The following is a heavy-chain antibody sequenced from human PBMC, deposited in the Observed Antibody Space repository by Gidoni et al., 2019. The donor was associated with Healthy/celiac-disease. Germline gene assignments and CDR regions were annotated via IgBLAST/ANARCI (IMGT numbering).Heavy chain of an antibody. CDR2: ITPSGGST. CDR1: GYTCTSYY. J-gene: IGHJ4*02. Sequence: QVQLVQSGDEVKKPGASVKVSCKASGYTCTSYYMNWVRQAPGQGLEWMGIITPSGGSTSYAQKFQGRVTMTRDTSTSTVYMELSSLRSEDTAVYYCAREPGMKNYWGQGTLVTVSS. D-gene: IGHD6-13*01. CDR3: AREPGMKNY. V-gene: IGHV1-46*01.